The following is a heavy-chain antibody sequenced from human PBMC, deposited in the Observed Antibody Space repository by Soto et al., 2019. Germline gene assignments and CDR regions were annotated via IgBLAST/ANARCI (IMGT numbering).Heavy chain of an antibody. J-gene: IGHJ4*02. CDR3: AKVLITMIVVPVLSN. CDR1: GFTFSSYA. D-gene: IGHD3-22*01. Sequence: GGSLRLSCAASGFTFSSYAMSWVRQAPGKGLEWVSAISGSGGSTYYADSVKGRFTISRDNSKNTPYLQMNSLRAEDTAVYYCAKVLITMIVVPVLSNWGQGTLVTVSS. V-gene: IGHV3-23*01. CDR2: ISGSGGST.